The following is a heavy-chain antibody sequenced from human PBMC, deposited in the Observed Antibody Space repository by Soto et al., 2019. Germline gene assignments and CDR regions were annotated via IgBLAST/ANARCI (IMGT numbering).Heavy chain of an antibody. J-gene: IGHJ3*02. D-gene: IGHD3-10*01. V-gene: IGHV4-59*01. CDR1: GGSISSYY. CDR3: ARVEVLWFGELSYDAFDI. CDR2: IYYSGST. Sequence: SETLSLTCTVSGGSISSYYWSWIRQPPGKGLEWIGYIYYSGSTNYNPSLKSRVTISVDTSKNQFSLKLSSVTAADTAVYYCARVEVLWFGELSYDAFDIWGQGTMVTVSS.